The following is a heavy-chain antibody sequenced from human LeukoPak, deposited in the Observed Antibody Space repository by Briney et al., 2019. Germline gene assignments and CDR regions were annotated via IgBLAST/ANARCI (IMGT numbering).Heavy chain of an antibody. Sequence: GASVKVSCKASGYTFTGYYMHWVRQAPGQGLEWMGWINPNSGGTNYAKKFQGRVTITRDTSISTAYMELSRLRSDDTAVYYCARGLDSSGYYLDYWGQGTLVTVSS. CDR3: ARGLDSSGYYLDY. V-gene: IGHV1-2*02. J-gene: IGHJ4*02. CDR2: INPNSGGT. D-gene: IGHD3-22*01. CDR1: GYTFTGYY.